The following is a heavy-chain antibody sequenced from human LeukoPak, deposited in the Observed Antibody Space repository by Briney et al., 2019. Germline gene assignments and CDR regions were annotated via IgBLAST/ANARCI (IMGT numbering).Heavy chain of an antibody. J-gene: IGHJ5*02. CDR1: GASISSGDYY. D-gene: IGHD3-3*01. CDR2: IYYSGST. Sequence: SQTLSLTXTVSGASISSGDYYWSWIRQPPGKGLEWIGYIYYSGSTYYNPSLKSRLTISVDTSKNQFSLKLTSVTAADTAVYYCARWAIFGVAWGQGTLVTVSS. CDR3: ARWAIFGVA. V-gene: IGHV4-30-4*08.